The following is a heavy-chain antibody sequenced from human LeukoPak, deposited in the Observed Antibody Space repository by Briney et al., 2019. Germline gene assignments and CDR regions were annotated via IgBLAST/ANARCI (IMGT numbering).Heavy chain of an antibody. V-gene: IGHV1-2*02. D-gene: IGHD2-21*01. J-gene: IGHJ5*02. CDR2: INPNSGGT. CDR1: GYTFTGYY. CDR3: ARVVGIAPVPLDP. Sequence: ASVKVSCKASGYTFTGYYMHWVRQAPGQGLEWMGWINPNSGGTNYAQKFQGRVTMTRDTSISTAYMELSRLRSDDTAVYYCARVVGIAPVPLDPWGQGTLVTVSS.